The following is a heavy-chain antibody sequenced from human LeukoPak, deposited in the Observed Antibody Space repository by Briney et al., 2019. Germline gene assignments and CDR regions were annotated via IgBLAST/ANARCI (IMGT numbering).Heavy chain of an antibody. CDR2: IYSGGSA. V-gene: IGHV3-53*01. Sequence: GGSLRLSCAASGFTISSNYMSWVRQAPGKGLEWVSVIYSGGSAYYADSVKGRFTISRDSSKNTLYLQMNSLRAEDTAVYYCVRVRPVTTHFVSWGQGTLVTVSS. CDR3: VRVRPVTTHFVS. D-gene: IGHD4-17*01. J-gene: IGHJ4*02. CDR1: GFTISSNY.